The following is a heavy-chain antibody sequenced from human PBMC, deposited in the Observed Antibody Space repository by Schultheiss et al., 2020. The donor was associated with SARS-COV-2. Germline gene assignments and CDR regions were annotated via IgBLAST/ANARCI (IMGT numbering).Heavy chain of an antibody. V-gene: IGHV3-23*01. Sequence: GESLKISCAASGFTFSSYAMSWVRQAPGKGLEWVSAISGSGGSTYYADSVKGRFIISRDNAKKALYLQMNSLRAEDTAVYYCARRGAVVVAAKAFDIWGQGTLVTVSS. J-gene: IGHJ3*02. CDR1: GFTFSSYA. D-gene: IGHD2-15*01. CDR2: ISGSGGST. CDR3: ARRGAVVVAAKAFDI.